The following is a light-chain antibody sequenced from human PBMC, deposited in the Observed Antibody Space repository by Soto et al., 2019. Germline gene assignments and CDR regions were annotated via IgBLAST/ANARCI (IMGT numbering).Light chain of an antibody. J-gene: IGLJ1*01. Sequence: QSALTQPASVSGSPGQSITISCTGTSSDVGGYNYVSWYQQYPGKAPKLMIYDVSYRPSGVSNRFSGSKSGNTASLTISGLQAEDEADYYDSSYTSISSPLYVFGTGTQLTVL. CDR1: SSDVGGYNY. CDR2: DVS. CDR3: SSYTSISSPLYV. V-gene: IGLV2-14*01.